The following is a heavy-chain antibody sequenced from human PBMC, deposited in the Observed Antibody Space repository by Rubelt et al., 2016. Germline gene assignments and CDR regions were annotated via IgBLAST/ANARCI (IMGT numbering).Heavy chain of an antibody. D-gene: IGHD5-24*01. J-gene: IGHJ4*02. CDR1: GVSISGSSYY. V-gene: IGHV4-39*01. CDR3: AILQMATRTAAGDY. CDR2: IHYIGST. Sequence: QVQLQESGPGLVKPSETLSLTCTVSGVSISGSSYYWGWIRQPPGKGLEWIGSIHYIGSTYYNPSLKSRVAVSVDTSKNQFSLGLIPVPAADTAVYYCAILQMATRTAAGDYWGPGTLVTVSS.